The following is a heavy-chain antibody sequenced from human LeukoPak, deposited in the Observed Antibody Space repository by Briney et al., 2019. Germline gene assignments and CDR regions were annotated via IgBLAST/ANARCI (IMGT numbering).Heavy chain of an antibody. Sequence: PSETLSLTCTVSGGSISSYYWSWIRQPPGKGLERIGYIYYSGSTNYNPSLKSRVTISVDTSKNQFSLKLSSVTAADTAVYYCARGSSWYVASWFDPWGQGTLVTVSS. CDR1: GGSISSYY. V-gene: IGHV4-59*01. J-gene: IGHJ5*02. CDR2: IYYSGST. CDR3: ARGSSWYVASWFDP. D-gene: IGHD6-13*01.